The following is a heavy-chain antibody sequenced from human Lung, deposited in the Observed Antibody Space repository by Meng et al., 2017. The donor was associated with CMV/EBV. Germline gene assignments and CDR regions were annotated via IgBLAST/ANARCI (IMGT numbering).Heavy chain of an antibody. D-gene: IGHD6-6*01. J-gene: IGHJ4*02. CDR3: AKSSLVGPRLHFDY. CDR1: GFTFSTYA. CDR2: ISDVGDGT. V-gene: IGHV3-23*01. Sequence: GGSLRLXCAASGFTFSTYAMSWVRQSPGKGLEWVSTISDVGDGTYYADSVKGRFTISRDNSKNTLYLQMNSLRADDTAVYYCAKSSLVGPRLHFDYWAQGTXVTVDS.